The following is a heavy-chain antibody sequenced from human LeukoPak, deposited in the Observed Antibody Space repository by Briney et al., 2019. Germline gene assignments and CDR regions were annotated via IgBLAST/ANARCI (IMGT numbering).Heavy chain of an antibody. J-gene: IGHJ6*03. CDR1: GGSFSGYY. D-gene: IGHD2-15*01. CDR3: ARQGCSIQIYYYYYYMDV. V-gene: IGHV4-34*01. CDR2: IYHSGST. Sequence: PSETLSLTCAVYGGSFSGYYWSWNRQPPGKVLEWIGSIYHSGSTYYNPSLKSRVTISVDTSKNQFSLKRSSVTAADTAVYYCARQGCSIQIYYYYYYMDVWGKGTTVTVSS.